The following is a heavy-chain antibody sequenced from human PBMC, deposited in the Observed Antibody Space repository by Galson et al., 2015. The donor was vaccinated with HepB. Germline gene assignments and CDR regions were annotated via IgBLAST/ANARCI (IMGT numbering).Heavy chain of an antibody. D-gene: IGHD1-1*01. CDR1: GFIFSDFA. V-gene: IGHV3-23*01. CDR2: CGSGNIK. CDR3: AKWRLSERWFDP. Sequence: ALRLACAASGFIFSDFAMVWVRQAPGVGLEWVSTCGSGNIKYYADSVKGRFTISRDNSRNTLYLQMNSLRAEDTAVYYCAKWRLSERWFDPWGQGTLVTVSS. J-gene: IGHJ5*02.